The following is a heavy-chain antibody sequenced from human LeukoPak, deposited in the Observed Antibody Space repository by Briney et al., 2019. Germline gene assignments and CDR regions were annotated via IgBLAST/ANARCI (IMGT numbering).Heavy chain of an antibody. D-gene: IGHD5-12*01. J-gene: IGHJ6*02. CDR3: AKDSGYENYYYYYGMDV. V-gene: IGHV3-9*01. CDR1: GFSFSTYA. Sequence: GGSLRLSCEASGFSFSTYAMNWVRQAPGKGLEWVSGISWNSGSIGYADSVKGRFTISRDNAKNSLYLQMNSLRAEDTALYYCAKDSGYENYYYYYGMDVWGQGTTVTVSS. CDR2: ISWNSGSI.